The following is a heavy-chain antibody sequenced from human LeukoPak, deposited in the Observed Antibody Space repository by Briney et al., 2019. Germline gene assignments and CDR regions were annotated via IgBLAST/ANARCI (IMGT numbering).Heavy chain of an antibody. V-gene: IGHV3-30*18. CDR2: ILHDGSKA. D-gene: IGHD3-10*01. CDR1: GFSFSSYA. Sequence: PGGSLRLSCGASGFSFSSYAMHWVRQAPGKGLEWLTFILHDGSKAYYADSINGRFTISRDNSNNTLFLQMNSLGTEDTAVYYCAKDRYGSGSNWLDPWGQGTLVTVSS. J-gene: IGHJ5*02. CDR3: AKDRYGSGSNWLDP.